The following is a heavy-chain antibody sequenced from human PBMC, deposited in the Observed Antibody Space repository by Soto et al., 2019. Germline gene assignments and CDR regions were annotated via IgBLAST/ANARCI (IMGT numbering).Heavy chain of an antibody. V-gene: IGHV4-34*01. D-gene: IGHD3-9*01. J-gene: IGHJ1*01. CDR1: GGSFSGYY. CDR3: AGVLRYFDWPRGFQH. CDR2: INHSGST. Sequence: QVQLQQWGAGLLKPSETLSLTCAVYGGSFSGYYWSWIRQPPGKGLEWIGEINHSGSTNYNPSLKSRFTISVDTSKNPFSLKLSSVTAADTAVYYCAGVLRYFDWPRGFQHWGQGTLVTVSS.